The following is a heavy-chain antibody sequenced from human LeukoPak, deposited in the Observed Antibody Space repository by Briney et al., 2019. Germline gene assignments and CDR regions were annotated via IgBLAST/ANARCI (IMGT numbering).Heavy chain of an antibody. CDR1: GYTFTSYY. V-gene: IGHV1-46*01. CDR3: ARDMSIAARPNAFDI. J-gene: IGHJ3*02. D-gene: IGHD6-6*01. Sequence: ASVTVSFKASGYTFTSYYMHWVRQAPGQGLEWMGIINPSGGSTSYAQKFQGRVTMTRDMSTSTVYMELSSLRSEDTAVYYCARDMSIAARPNAFDIWGQGTMVTVSS. CDR2: INPSGGST.